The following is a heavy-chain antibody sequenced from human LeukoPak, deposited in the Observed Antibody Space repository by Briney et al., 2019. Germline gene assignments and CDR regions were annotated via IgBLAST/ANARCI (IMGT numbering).Heavy chain of an antibody. CDR2: VYTGGST. V-gene: IGHV4-4*07. J-gene: IGHJ4*02. CDR1: GAPISNYY. D-gene: IGHD1-26*01. CDR3: AGRDY. Sequence: SETLSLTCTVSGAPISNYYWSWIRQPAGKGLEWIGRVYTGGSTNYNPSLRSRVTISVDKSRNQFFFNLRSVTAADTAVYYCAGRDYWGQGTLVTVSS.